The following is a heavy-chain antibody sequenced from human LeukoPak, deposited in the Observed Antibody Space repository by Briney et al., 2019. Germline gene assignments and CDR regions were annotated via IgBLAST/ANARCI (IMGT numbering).Heavy chain of an antibody. Sequence: GRSLRLFCAASGFTFSSYGMHWVRQAPGKGLEWVAVISYDGSNKYYADSVKGRFTISRDNSKNTLYLQMNSLRAEDTAVYYCAKGPPYSNYVSWFDPWGQGTLVTVSS. D-gene: IGHD4-11*01. V-gene: IGHV3-30*18. CDR2: ISYDGSNK. J-gene: IGHJ5*02. CDR3: AKGPPYSNYVSWFDP. CDR1: GFTFSSYG.